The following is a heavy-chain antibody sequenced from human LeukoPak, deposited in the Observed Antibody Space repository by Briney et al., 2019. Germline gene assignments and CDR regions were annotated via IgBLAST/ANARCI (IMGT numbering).Heavy chain of an antibody. Sequence: SETLSLTCTVSGGSISSSSYYWGWIRQPPGKGLEWIGSIYYSGSTYYNPSLKSRVTISVDTSKNQFSLKLSSVTAADTAVYYCAREEQLVHDYWGQGTLDTVSS. V-gene: IGHV4-39*07. CDR1: GGSISSSSYY. CDR3: AREEQLVHDY. D-gene: IGHD6-6*01. CDR2: IYYSGST. J-gene: IGHJ4*02.